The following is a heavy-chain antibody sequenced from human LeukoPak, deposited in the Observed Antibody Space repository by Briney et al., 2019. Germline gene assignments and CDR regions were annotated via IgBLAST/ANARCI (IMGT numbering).Heavy chain of an antibody. D-gene: IGHD6-13*01. J-gene: IGHJ4*02. CDR2: ISYDGSNK. V-gene: IGHV3-30-3*01. CDR1: ELTLSNFA. CDR3: AKDSSSWYFDY. Sequence: GGSLRLSCVASELTLSNFAMSWVRQAPGKGLEWVAVISYDGSNKYYADSVKGRFTISRDNSKNTLYLQMNSLRAEDTAVYYCAKDSSSWYFDYWGQGTLVTVSS.